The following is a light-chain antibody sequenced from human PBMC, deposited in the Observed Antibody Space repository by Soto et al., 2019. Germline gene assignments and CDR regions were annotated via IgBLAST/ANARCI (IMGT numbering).Light chain of an antibody. CDR2: SND. J-gene: IGLJ3*02. Sequence: QSVLTQPPSASGTPGQRVTISCSGTSSNIRTHPVNWFQQLPGTAPKLLIYSNDQRPSGVPDRFSGSKSGTSASLAINGLQSDDEADYYCAGWDDSLYGGVFGGGTKLTVL. CDR1: SSNIRTHP. CDR3: AGWDDSLYGGV. V-gene: IGLV1-44*01.